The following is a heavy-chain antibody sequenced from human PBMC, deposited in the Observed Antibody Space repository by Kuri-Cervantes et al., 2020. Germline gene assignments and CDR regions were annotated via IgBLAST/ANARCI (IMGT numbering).Heavy chain of an antibody. CDR3: ARAGGCGGLNPLHFDY. CDR1: GYTFTSYC. CDR2: INPSGGST. V-gene: IGHV1-46*01. D-gene: IGHD2-21*01. Sequence: ASVKVSCKASGYTFTSYCMHWVRQAPGQGLEWMGIINPSGGSTSYAQKFQGRVTMTRDTSTSTVYMELSSLRSEDTAVYYCARAGGCGGLNPLHFDYWGQGTLVTVSS. J-gene: IGHJ4*02.